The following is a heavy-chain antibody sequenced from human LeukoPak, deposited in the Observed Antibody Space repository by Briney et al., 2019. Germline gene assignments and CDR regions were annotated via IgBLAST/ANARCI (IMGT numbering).Heavy chain of an antibody. V-gene: IGHV4-31*03. CDR1: GGSISSGGYY. Sequence: SQTLSLTCTVAGGSISSGGYYWCWIRQHPGKGLEGIGFIYHTGSTYYSPSLKSRITISVDRSKNQFYLKLSSVTAADTAVYYCAREANRYYYGSGTLGFDSWGQGTLVSVSS. CDR2: IYHTGST. CDR3: AREANRYYYGSGTLGFDS. D-gene: IGHD3-10*01. J-gene: IGHJ4*02.